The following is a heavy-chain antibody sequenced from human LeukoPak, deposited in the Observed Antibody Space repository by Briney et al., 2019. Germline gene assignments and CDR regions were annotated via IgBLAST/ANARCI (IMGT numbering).Heavy chain of an antibody. D-gene: IGHD3-16*01. V-gene: IGHV4-4*07. CDR2: IYIIGST. Sequence: SETLSLTCTVSGGSISSYYWSWVRQPAGKGLEWIGRIYIIGSTNYNPSLKSRVTMSVDTSKNQFSLKLSSVAAADTAVYYCARDGWASTGVESFQHWGQGTLVTVSS. J-gene: IGHJ1*01. CDR1: GGSISSYY. CDR3: ARDGWASTGVESFQH.